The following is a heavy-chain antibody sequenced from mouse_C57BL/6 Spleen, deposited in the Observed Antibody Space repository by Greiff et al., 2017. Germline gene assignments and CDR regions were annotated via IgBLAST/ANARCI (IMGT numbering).Heavy chain of an antibody. CDR3: AIYYSNYVRYAMDY. CDR2: INPNNGGT. D-gene: IGHD2-5*01. V-gene: IGHV1-18*01. CDR1: GYTFTDYN. Sequence: EVQLQQSGPELVKPGASVKIPCKASGYTFTDYNMDWVKQSHGKSLEWIGDINPNNGGTIYNQKFKGKATLTVDKSSSTAYMQLSSLTSEDSAVYYCAIYYSNYVRYAMDYWGQGTSVTVSS. J-gene: IGHJ4*01.